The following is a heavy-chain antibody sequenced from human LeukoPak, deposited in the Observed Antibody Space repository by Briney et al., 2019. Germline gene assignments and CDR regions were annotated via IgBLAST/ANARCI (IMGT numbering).Heavy chain of an antibody. D-gene: IGHD1-26*01. CDR1: GYTFTSYY. Sequence: ASVKVSCKASGYTFTSYYMHWVRQAPGQGLEWMGIINPSGGSTSYAQKFQGRVTMTRDTSTSTVYMEVSSLRSEDTAVYYCATSGSRLGAFDIWGQGTMVTVSS. J-gene: IGHJ3*02. CDR2: INPSGGST. CDR3: ATSGSRLGAFDI. V-gene: IGHV1-46*01.